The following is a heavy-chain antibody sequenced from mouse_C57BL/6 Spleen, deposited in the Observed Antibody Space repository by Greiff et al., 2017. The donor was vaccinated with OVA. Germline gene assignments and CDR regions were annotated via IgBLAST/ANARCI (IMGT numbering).Heavy chain of an antibody. CDR1: GYTFTDYY. D-gene: IGHD2-5*01. Sequence: VQLQQSGPELVKPGASVKISCKASGYTFTDYYMNWVKQSHGKSLEWIGDINPNNGGTSYNQKFKGKATLTVDKSSSTAYMELRSLTSEDSAVYYCARGENSNYEGYFDVWGTGTTVTVSS. J-gene: IGHJ1*03. CDR3: ARGENSNYEGYFDV. V-gene: IGHV1-26*01. CDR2: INPNNGGT.